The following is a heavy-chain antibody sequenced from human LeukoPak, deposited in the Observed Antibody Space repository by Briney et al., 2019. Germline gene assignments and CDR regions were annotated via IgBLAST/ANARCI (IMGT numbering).Heavy chain of an antibody. J-gene: IGHJ1*01. CDR2: ISNAGGST. D-gene: IGHD2-15*01. Sequence: GGSLRLSCAASGFSFNTYAMSWVRQAPGKGLEWVSAISNAGGSTYYADSVKGRFTISRDKSKNTLSLQMNSLRAEDTAVYYCAQQVGYCSSGSCYFTYWGQGTLVTVSS. CDR1: GFSFNTYA. V-gene: IGHV3-23*01. CDR3: AQQVGYCSSGSCYFTY.